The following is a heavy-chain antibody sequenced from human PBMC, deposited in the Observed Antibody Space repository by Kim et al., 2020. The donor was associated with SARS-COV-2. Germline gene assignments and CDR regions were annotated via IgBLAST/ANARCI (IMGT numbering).Heavy chain of an antibody. D-gene: IGHD3-16*02. J-gene: IGHJ4*02. V-gene: IGHV4-59*01. CDR2: IYYSGST. CDR3: ARVASRNYDYVGGSYRRENYLDY. CDR1: GGSISSYY. Sequence: SETLSLTCTVSGGSISSYYWSWIRQPPGKGLEWIGYIYYSGSTNYNPSLKSRVTISVDTSKNQFSLKLSSVTAADTAVYYCARVASRNYDYVGGSYRRENYLDYWGQGTLVTVSS.